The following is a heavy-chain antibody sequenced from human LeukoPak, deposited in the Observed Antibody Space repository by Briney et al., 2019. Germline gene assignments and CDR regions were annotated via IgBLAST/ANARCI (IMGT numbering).Heavy chain of an antibody. D-gene: IGHD3-16*01. J-gene: IGHJ6*02. CDR1: GFTFSSYA. CDR3: ATTDYDYVWWSTSHYYYYGMDV. Sequence: GGSLRLSCAASGFTFSSYAMSWVRQAPGKGLEWVSAISGSGGSTYYADSVKGRFTISRDNSKNTLYLQMNSLRAEDTAVYYCATTDYDYVWWSTSHYYYYGMDVWGQGTTVTVSS. CDR2: ISGSGGST. V-gene: IGHV3-23*01.